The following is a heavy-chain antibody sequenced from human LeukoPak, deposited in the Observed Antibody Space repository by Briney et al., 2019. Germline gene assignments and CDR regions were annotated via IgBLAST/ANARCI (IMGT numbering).Heavy chain of an antibody. Sequence: GRSLRLSCAASGFTFSTYFMHWVRQAPGKGLEWVADIASDGSHTFYVESVKGRFTISRDNSKNTLYLQTNSLRAEDTAVYFCARERQDTILHSGAFDIWGQGTMVTVSS. CDR3: ARERQDTILHSGAFDI. D-gene: IGHD2-21*01. J-gene: IGHJ3*02. CDR1: GFTFSTYF. CDR2: IASDGSHT. V-gene: IGHV3-30-3*01.